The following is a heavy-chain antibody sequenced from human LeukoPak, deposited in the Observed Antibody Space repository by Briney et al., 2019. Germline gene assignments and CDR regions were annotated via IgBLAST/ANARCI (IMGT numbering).Heavy chain of an antibody. CDR1: GFTFSSYS. V-gene: IGHV3-21*01. CDR3: ARDLTTIFGPEVGY. J-gene: IGHJ4*02. CDR2: ISSSSSYI. Sequence: GGSLRLSCAASGFTFSSYSMNWVRQAPGKGLEWVSSISSSSSYIYYADSVKGRFTISRDNAKNSLYLQMNSLRAEDTAVYYCARDLTTIFGPEVGYWGQGTLVTVSS. D-gene: IGHD3-3*01.